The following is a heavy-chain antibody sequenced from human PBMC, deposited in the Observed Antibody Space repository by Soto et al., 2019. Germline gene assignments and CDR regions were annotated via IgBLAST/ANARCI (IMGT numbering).Heavy chain of an antibody. CDR3: ARGGATRVDKDWFDP. Sequence: SVKVSCKASGGTFSSYAISWVRQAPGQGLEWMGGIIPIFGTANYAQKFQGRVTITADKSTSTAYMELSSLRSEDTAVYYCARGGATRVDKDWFDPWGQGTLVTVPQ. V-gene: IGHV1-69*06. D-gene: IGHD1-26*01. J-gene: IGHJ5*02. CDR1: GGTFSSYA. CDR2: IIPIFGTA.